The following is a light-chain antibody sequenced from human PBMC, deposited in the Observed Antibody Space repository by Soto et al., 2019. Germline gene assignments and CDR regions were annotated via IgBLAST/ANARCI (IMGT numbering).Light chain of an antibody. V-gene: IGKV3-20*01. CDR3: QQYGSSPAIT. CDR1: QSVSSN. J-gene: IGKJ5*01. Sequence: EIVMTQSPATLSVSPGERATLSCRASQSVSSNLAWYQQNPGQPPRLLIYGASTRATGIPDRFSGSGSGTDFTLTISRLEPEDFAVYYCQQYGSSPAITFGQGTRLEI. CDR2: GAS.